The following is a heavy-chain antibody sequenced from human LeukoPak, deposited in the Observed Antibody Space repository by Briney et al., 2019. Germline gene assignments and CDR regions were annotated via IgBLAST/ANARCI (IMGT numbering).Heavy chain of an antibody. CDR2: IYYSGNT. Sequence: SETLSLTCTVSGGSISSYYWSWIRQPPGKGLEWIGHIYYSGNTNYNPSLKSRVTIPIDTSKNQFSLRLSSVTAADTAVYYCARGAAGYSYGWGQGTLVTVSS. V-gene: IGHV4-59*01. D-gene: IGHD5-18*01. J-gene: IGHJ4*02. CDR1: GGSISSYY. CDR3: ARGAAGYSYG.